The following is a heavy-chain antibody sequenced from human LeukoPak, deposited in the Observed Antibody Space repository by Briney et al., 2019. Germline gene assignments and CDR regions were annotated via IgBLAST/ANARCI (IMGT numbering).Heavy chain of an antibody. D-gene: IGHD3-9*01. CDR3: ANFDGSTQAFQI. J-gene: IGHJ3*02. CDR2: ILYDGSKK. V-gene: IGHV3-30*18. CDR1: GFIFSSYN. Sequence: GGSLRLSCAASGFIFSSYNMHWVRQAPGKGLEWVAAILYDGSKKYYADSVKGRFSVYRDNSNYTLYMELNSLRPEDTALYSCANFDGSTQAFQIWGQGTMVTVSS.